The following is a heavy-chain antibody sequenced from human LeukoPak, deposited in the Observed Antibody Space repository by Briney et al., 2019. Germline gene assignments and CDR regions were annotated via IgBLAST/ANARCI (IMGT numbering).Heavy chain of an antibody. CDR3: ARVRDPYYYDSSGFDP. CDR2: IYYSGST. CDR1: GGSISSSSYY. J-gene: IGHJ5*02. D-gene: IGHD3-22*01. Sequence: PSETLSLTCTVSGGSISSSSYYWGWIRQPPGKGLEWIGSIYYSGSTYYNPSLKSRVTISVDTSKNQFSLKLSSVTAADTAVYYCARVRDPYYYDSSGFDPWGQGTLVTVSS. V-gene: IGHV4-39*07.